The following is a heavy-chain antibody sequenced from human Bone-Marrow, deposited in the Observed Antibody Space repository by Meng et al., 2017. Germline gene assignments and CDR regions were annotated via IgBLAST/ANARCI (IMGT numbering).Heavy chain of an antibody. J-gene: IGHJ4*02. Sequence: SETLSLTCTVSGGSISSYYWSWIRQPPGKGLEWIGYIYYSGSTNYNPSLKSRVTISVDTSKNQFSLKLSSVTAADTAVYYCARATQDRIVVVPAAIDYFDYWGQGTLVT. CDR3: ARATQDRIVVVPAAIDYFDY. V-gene: IGHV4-59*12. CDR2: IYYSGST. CDR1: GGSISSYY. D-gene: IGHD2-2*01.